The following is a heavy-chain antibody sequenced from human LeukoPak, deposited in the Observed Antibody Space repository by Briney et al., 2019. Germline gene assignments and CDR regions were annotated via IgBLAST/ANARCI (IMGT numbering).Heavy chain of an antibody. CDR1: GYTFTNYA. J-gene: IGHJ4*02. V-gene: IGHV1-3*01. CDR3: VSGISLSHWHYFDY. D-gene: IGHD2-15*01. CDR2: ISAGSGNT. Sequence: ASVQVSCKASGYTFTNYAMHWVRQAPGQRIEWLGWISAGSGNTKYSQKFQGRVTITRDTSASTAYMELSGLRSEDTALYYCVSGISLSHWHYFDYWGQGTLVTVSS.